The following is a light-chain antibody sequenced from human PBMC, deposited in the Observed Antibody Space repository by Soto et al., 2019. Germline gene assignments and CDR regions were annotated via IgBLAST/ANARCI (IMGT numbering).Light chain of an antibody. V-gene: IGKV1-5*01. Sequence: DIQMTQSPSTLSASVGDRVTITCRASQSISTWLAWYQQKPVKAPNLLIYDASNLESRVPSRFSGSGSGTEFTLTVSSLQPDDFATYFGPQYGSYPYACGRGTRLEIK. J-gene: IGKJ2*01. CDR1: QSISTW. CDR2: DAS. CDR3: PQYGSYPYA.